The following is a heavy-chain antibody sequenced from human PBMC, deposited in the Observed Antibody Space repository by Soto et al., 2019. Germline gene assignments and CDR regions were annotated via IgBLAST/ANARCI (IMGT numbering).Heavy chain of an antibody. V-gene: IGHV3-66*01. Sequence: GGSLRLSCAASGFTVSSNYMSWVRQAPGKGLEWVSVIYSGGSTYYADSVKGRFTISRDNSKNTLYLQMNSLRAEDTAVYYCARVLPIIAAAGTFFSYYGMDVWGQGTTVTVSS. CDR3: ARVLPIIAAAGTFFSYYGMDV. D-gene: IGHD6-13*01. CDR2: IYSGGST. J-gene: IGHJ6*02. CDR1: GFTVSSNY.